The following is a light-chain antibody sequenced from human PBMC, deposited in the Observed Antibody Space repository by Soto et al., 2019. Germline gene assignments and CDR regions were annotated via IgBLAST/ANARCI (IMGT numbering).Light chain of an antibody. CDR1: QGIGRS. J-gene: IGKJ4*01. CDR3: QQLSEYPLT. Sequence: DIQLNQSPSFLSASVGDRVTITCRASQGIGRSLAWYQQNPGKVPKLLIYDAVILQSGVPSRFSGSGSGTEFTLTISSLQPEDFATYYCQQLSEYPLTFGGGTKVEIK. CDR2: DAV. V-gene: IGKV1-9*01.